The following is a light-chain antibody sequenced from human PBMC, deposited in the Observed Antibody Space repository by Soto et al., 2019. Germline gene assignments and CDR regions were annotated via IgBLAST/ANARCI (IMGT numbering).Light chain of an antibody. CDR2: GSS. CDR3: RQYGSSPSYT. J-gene: IGKJ2*01. CDR1: QLGSSSSY. Sequence: EIVLKPSPGPLSLSPGERPTLSCRASQLGSSSSYLAWYQQTPGQAPRLLIYGSSSRATGIPDRFSGRGAATYLTLHISRLEPEDFSGYYGRQYGSSPSYTVGQATKPEIK. V-gene: IGKV3-20*01.